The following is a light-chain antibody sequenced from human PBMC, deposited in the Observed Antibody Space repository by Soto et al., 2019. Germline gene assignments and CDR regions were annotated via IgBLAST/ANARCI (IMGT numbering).Light chain of an antibody. V-gene: IGLV2-14*01. Sequence: QSALTQPASVSGSPGQSITISCTGTSSDVGGYNYVSWYQQHPGKAPKFMIYDVSNRPSGVSNRFSGSKSGNTASLSISGLHAEDEAYYYCCSNTTSNTRQIVFATGTKLTVL. J-gene: IGLJ1*01. CDR3: CSNTTSNTRQIV. CDR2: DVS. CDR1: SSDVGGYNY.